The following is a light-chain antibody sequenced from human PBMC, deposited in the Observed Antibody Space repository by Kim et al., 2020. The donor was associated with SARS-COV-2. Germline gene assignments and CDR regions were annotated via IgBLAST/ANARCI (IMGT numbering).Light chain of an antibody. CDR1: QDISSY. J-gene: IGKJ5*01. CDR2: AAS. CDR3: QQLNNYPTT. V-gene: IGKV1-9*01. Sequence: IQLTQSPSSLSASVGDRVTITCRASQDISSYLAWYQHKPGKAPKLLIYAASTLHSGVPSRFSGSGSGTEFTLTISSLQPEDFATYYCQQLNNYPTTFGQGTRLEIK.